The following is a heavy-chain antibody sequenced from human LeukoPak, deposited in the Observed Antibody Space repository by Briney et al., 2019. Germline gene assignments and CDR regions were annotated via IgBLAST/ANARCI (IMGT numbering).Heavy chain of an antibody. CDR3: ARLRYDSSGFRLGAFDI. D-gene: IGHD3-22*01. Sequence: SETLSLTCAVYGGSFSGYYWSWIRQPPGKGLEWIGEINHSGSTNYNPSIKSRVTISVDTSKNQFSLKLSSVTAADTAVYYCARLRYDSSGFRLGAFDIWGQGTMVTVSS. V-gene: IGHV4-34*01. CDR2: INHSGST. CDR1: GGSFSGYY. J-gene: IGHJ3*02.